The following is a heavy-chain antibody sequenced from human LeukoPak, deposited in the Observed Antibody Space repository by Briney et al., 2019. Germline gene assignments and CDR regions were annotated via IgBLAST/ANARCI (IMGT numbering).Heavy chain of an antibody. CDR1: GFTFSIYA. CDR2: MAHDGSNI. CDR3: ARASDRMYDEFWEGYFSSFDF. J-gene: IGHJ4*02. V-gene: IGHV3-30-3*01. Sequence: GGSLRLSCAASGFTFSIYAMHWVRQGPGKGLEWVAVMAHDGSNIYYAGSVLGRFTISRDNSKDTLHLQMNSLRLEDTAVYYCARASDRMYDEFWEGYFSSFDFWGRGTLVTVSS. D-gene: IGHD3-3*01.